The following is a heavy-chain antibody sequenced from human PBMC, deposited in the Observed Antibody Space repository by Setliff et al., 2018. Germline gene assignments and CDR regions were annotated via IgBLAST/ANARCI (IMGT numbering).Heavy chain of an antibody. CDR1: GGTFANKP. J-gene: IGHJ6*03. CDR2: IIPIFGTP. Sequence: SVKVSCKASGGTFANKPISWVRQAPGQGLEWMGGIIPIFGTPDYAQKFQGKVIITADGSTSTAYMELTSLRSDDAAVYYCARGPSGWSSATSRYYFYMDVWGKGTTVTVSS. D-gene: IGHD6-19*01. CDR3: ARGPSGWSSATSRYYFYMDV. V-gene: IGHV1-69*13.